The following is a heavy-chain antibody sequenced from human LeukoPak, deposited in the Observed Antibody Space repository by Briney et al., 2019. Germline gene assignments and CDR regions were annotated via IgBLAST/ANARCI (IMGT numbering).Heavy chain of an antibody. D-gene: IGHD6-13*01. CDR1: GYTFISYD. CDR2: MNPNSGNT. J-gene: IGHJ4*02. CDR3: ARDFSGYSSSWYDY. V-gene: IGHV1-8*01. Sequence: ASVKVSCKASGYTFISYDINWVRQATGQWLEWMGWMNPNSGNTGYAQKFQGRVTMTTDTSTSTAYMELRSLRSDDTAVYYCARDFSGYSSSWYDYWGQGTLVTVSS.